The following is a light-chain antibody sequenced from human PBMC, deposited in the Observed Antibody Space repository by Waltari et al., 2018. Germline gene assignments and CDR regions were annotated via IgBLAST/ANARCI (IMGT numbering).Light chain of an antibody. CDR3: AVWDDSLGGV. CDR2: NDN. J-gene: IGLJ3*02. V-gene: IGLV1-44*01. Sequence: QSVLTPPPSVSGTPGQRVTISCSGSNSNIGGNYGNWYQQLPGTAPKLLIYNDNQGPSGVPDRFSASKSGTSASLAITGLQSEDEAYYYCAVWDDSLGGVFGGGTKVTVL. CDR1: NSNIGGNY.